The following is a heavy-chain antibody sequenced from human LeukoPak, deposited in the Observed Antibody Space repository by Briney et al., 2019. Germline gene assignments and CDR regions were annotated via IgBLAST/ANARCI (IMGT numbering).Heavy chain of an antibody. V-gene: IGHV3-23*01. Sequence: GGSLRLSCAASGFTFNSYAMSWVRQAPGKGLEWVSVISASGGTTYYADSVKGRFTISRDSSKNTLYVEMGSLSAEDTAVYYCARGISFSRYFDFWGQGTLVTVSS. D-gene: IGHD3-16*01. CDR3: ARGISFSRYFDF. CDR2: ISASGGTT. CDR1: GFTFNSYA. J-gene: IGHJ4*02.